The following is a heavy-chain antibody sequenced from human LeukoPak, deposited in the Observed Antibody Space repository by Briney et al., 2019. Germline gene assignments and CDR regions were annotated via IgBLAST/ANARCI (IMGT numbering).Heavy chain of an antibody. CDR2: ISYDGSNK. D-gene: IGHD3-3*01. CDR1: GFTFSSYA. J-gene: IGHJ4*02. V-gene: IGHV3-30-3*01. Sequence: PGRSLRLSCAASGFTFSSYAMHWVRQAPGKGLEWVAVISYDGSNKYYADSVKGRFTISRDNSKNTLYLQMNSLRAEDTAVYYCARDGKITIFGVVIKGYFDYWGQGTLVTVSS. CDR3: ARDGKITIFGVVIKGYFDY.